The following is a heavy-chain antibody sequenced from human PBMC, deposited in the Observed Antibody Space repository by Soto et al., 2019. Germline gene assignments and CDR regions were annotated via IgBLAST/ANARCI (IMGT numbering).Heavy chain of an antibody. CDR3: TRSGGMYALHS. Sequence: QVQLHESGPGLVKPSGTLSLTCAVSGDSISTSNYWSWVRQPPGKGLEWIGEIYGSGGTTYNPSLKHRVTISVDKSKNHFSLNLNSVTAADTAVYYCTRSGGMYALHSWGQGTLVIVSS. J-gene: IGHJ4*02. D-gene: IGHD6-19*01. CDR2: IYGSGGT. CDR1: GDSISTSNY. V-gene: IGHV4-4*02.